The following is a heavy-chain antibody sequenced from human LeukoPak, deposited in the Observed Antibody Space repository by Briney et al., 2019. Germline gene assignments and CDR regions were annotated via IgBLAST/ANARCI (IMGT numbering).Heavy chain of an antibody. CDR1: GYSFTSYW. D-gene: IGHD5-24*01. CDR2: IYPGDSDT. J-gene: IGHJ4*02. V-gene: IGHV5-51*01. Sequence: GESLKISWQGSGYSFTSYWIGWVRQMPGKGLGWRGIIYPGDSDTRYSPSFQGQVTISADKSISTAYLQWSSLKASDTAMYCCARLKTANYPPKYFDYWGQGTLVTVSS. CDR3: ARLKTANYPPKYFDY.